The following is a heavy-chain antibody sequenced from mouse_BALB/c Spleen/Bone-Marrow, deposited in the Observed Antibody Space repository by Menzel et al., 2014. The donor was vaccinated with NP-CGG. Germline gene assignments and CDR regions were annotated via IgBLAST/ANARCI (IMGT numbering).Heavy chain of an antibody. J-gene: IGHJ4*01. V-gene: IGHV2-6-7*01. CDR3: AREGDYSLYAMDY. Sequence: VKLVESGPGLVAPSQSLSITCTVSGFSLTGYGVNWVRQPPGKGLEWLGMIWGDGSTDYNSALKSRLSISKDNSKSQVFLKMNSLQTDDTARHYCAREGDYSLYAMDYWGQGTSVTVSS. CDR1: GFSLTGYG. CDR2: IWGDGST. D-gene: IGHD1-1*01.